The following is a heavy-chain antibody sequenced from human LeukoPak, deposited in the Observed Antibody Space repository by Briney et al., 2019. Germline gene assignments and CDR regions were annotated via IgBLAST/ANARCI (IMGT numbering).Heavy chain of an antibody. J-gene: IGHJ4*02. CDR1: GSTFSSYW. V-gene: IGHV3-7*01. CDR3: ARLVVYAGADY. Sequence: PEGSLRLSCAASGSTFSSYWMSWVRQAPGKGLEWVANIKQDGSEKYYVDSVKGRFTISRDNAKNSLYLQMNSLRAEDTAVYYCARLVVYAGADYWGQGTLVTVSS. CDR2: IKQDGSEK. D-gene: IGHD2-8*02.